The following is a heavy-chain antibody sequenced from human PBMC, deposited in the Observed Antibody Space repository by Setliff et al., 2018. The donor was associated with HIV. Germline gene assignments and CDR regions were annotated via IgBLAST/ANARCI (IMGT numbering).Heavy chain of an antibody. D-gene: IGHD2-8*01. J-gene: IGHJ3*02. CDR1: GGSISRYY. Sequence: SETLSLTCTVSGGSISRYYWSWIRQPPGKGLEWIGNILYGGTTYYTPSLKSRVSISVDTSRNQFSLRLNSVTAADTAVYYCARPTTGLGGGAAFDIWGQGTMVTVSS. V-gene: IGHV4-59*04. CDR2: ILYGGTT. CDR3: ARPTTGLGGGAAFDI.